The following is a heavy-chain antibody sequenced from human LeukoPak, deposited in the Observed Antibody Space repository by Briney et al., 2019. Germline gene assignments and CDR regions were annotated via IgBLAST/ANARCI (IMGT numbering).Heavy chain of an antibody. D-gene: IGHD3-10*01. CDR1: GYSFTSYW. Sequence: GESLKISCKGSGYSFTSYWIGWVRPMPGKGLEWMGIIYPGDSDTRYSPSFQGQVTISADKSISTAYLQWSSLKASDTALYYCARLWGGGAMVRGVIITSPTDYWGQGTLVTVSS. CDR3: ARLWGGGAMVRGVIITSPTDY. J-gene: IGHJ4*02. V-gene: IGHV5-51*01. CDR2: IYPGDSDT.